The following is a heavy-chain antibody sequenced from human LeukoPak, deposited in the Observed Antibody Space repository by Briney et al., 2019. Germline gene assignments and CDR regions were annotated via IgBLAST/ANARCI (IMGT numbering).Heavy chain of an antibody. CDR2: INWNGGST. CDR3: ASRGNYDFWSGYYRPSLHDY. V-gene: IGHV3-20*04. Sequence: GGSLRLSCAATGFTFDDYGMSWVRQAPGKRLEWVSGINWNGGSTGYADSVKGRFTISRDNAKNSLYLQMNSLRAEDTAVYYCASRGNYDFWSGYYRPSLHDYWGQGTLVTVSS. CDR1: GFTFDDYG. D-gene: IGHD3-3*01. J-gene: IGHJ4*02.